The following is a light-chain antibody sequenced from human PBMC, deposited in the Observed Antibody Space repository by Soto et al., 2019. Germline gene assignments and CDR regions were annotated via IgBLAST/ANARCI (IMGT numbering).Light chain of an antibody. CDR1: QSINSD. J-gene: IGKJ5*01. V-gene: IGKV3-11*01. CDR2: GAS. Sequence: EIVMTQSPATLSVSPGETTRLSCRASQSINSDVAWYQQKVGQTPRLLIYGASSRATGIPDRFSGSGSGTDFTLTISSLEPEDFAVYYCQQRSNWPPITFGQGTRLEI. CDR3: QQRSNWPPIT.